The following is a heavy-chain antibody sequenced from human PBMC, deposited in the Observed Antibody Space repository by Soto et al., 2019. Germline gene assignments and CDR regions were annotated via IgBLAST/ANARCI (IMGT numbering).Heavy chain of an antibody. V-gene: IGHV1-18*01. CDR1: GFTFMNYG. J-gene: IGHJ6*02. CDR2: ISAYNGNT. D-gene: IGHD3-9*01. Sequence: ASVKVSCKASGFTFMNYGVSWVRQAPGQGLEWMGWISAYNGNTDYAQKLQGRVTMTTDTSTSTAYMELRSLRSDDTALYYCARGAFATWFYYFGMDVWGQGTAVTVSS. CDR3: ARGAFATWFYYFGMDV.